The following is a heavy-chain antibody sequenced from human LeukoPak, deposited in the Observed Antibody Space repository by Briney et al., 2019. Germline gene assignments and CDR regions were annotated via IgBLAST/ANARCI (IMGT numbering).Heavy chain of an antibody. CDR2: ISGSGGST. J-gene: IGHJ4*02. CDR1: GFTFSSYA. D-gene: IGHD3-22*01. Sequence: GGSLRLSCAASGFTFSSYAMSWVRQAPGKGLEWVSAISGSGGSTYYADSVKGRFTISRDNSKNTLYLQMNSLRAEDTAVYYCAKGPPLGDSSGHVFDCWGQGTLVTVSS. V-gene: IGHV3-23*01. CDR3: AKGPPLGDSSGHVFDC.